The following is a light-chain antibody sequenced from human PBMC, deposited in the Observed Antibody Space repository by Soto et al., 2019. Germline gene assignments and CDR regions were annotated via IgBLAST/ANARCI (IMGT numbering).Light chain of an antibody. V-gene: IGKV3-20*01. CDR2: GAS. Sequence: LPQSPGTLSLSPGDRAPLSCRASQSVSNNYLAWYQQKPGQAPRLLIYGASSRATDIPDRFSGSGSGTDFTLTISRLEPEDFAVYYCQQHGSSPITFGQGTRLEIK. CDR1: QSVSNNY. CDR3: QQHGSSPIT. J-gene: IGKJ5*01.